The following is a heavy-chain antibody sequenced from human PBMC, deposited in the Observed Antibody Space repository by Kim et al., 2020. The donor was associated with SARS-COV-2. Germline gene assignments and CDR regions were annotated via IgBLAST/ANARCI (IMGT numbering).Heavy chain of an antibody. CDR2: INHSGST. D-gene: IGHD6-13*01. J-gene: IGHJ6*03. CDR1: GGSFSGYY. V-gene: IGHV4-34*01. CDR3: ARAGYSSSWYGVHFYMDV. Sequence: SETLSLTCAVYGGSFSGYYWSWIRQPPGKGLEWIGEINHSGSTNYNPSLKSRVTISVDTSKNQFSLKLSSVTAADTAVFYCARAGYSSSWYGVHFYMDVWGKGTTVTVSS.